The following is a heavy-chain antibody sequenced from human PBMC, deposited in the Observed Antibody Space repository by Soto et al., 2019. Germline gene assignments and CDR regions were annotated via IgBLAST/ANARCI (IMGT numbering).Heavy chain of an antibody. Sequence: GGAARLSLAASGFTFCSYSMSWGRHAPGKGLGWVSAISGSGGSTYYADSVKGRFTISRDNSKNTLYLQMNSLRAEDTAVYYCAKDRRITIFGVVTRYYEYFQHWGQGTLVTVYS. CDR2: ISGSGGST. V-gene: IGHV3-23*01. CDR3: AKDRRITIFGVVTRYYEYFQH. CDR1: GFTFCSYS. J-gene: IGHJ1*01. D-gene: IGHD3-3*01.